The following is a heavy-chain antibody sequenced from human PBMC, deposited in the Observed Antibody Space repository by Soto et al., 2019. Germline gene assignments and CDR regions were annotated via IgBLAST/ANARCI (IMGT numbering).Heavy chain of an antibody. J-gene: IGHJ6*02. Sequence: EVQLLESGGRLVQPGGSLRLSCAASGFTFSTFAMTWVRQAPGKGLEWVSGIDDSGVGTYYADSVKGRLTISRDNSKTMLYLQMDSLRGKDTALYYCVKGQSSTWSQTGGMDVWGQGTTVTVSS. CDR1: GFTFSTFA. CDR2: IDDSGVGT. D-gene: IGHD1-26*01. V-gene: IGHV3-23*01. CDR3: VKGQSSTWSQTGGMDV.